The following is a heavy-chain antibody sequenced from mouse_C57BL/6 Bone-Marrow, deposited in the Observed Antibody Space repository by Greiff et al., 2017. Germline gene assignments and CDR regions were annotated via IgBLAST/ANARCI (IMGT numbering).Heavy chain of an antibody. CDR3: AREEYYGSSYGYFDV. CDR2: INPGSGGT. D-gene: IGHD1-1*01. J-gene: IGHJ1*03. V-gene: IGHV1-54*01. Sequence: QVQLQQSGAELVRPGTSVKVSCKASGYAFTNYLIEWVKQRPGQGLEWIGVINPGSGGTNYNEKFKGKATLTADKSSSTAYMQLSSLTSEDSAVYFCAREEYYGSSYGYFDVWGTGTTVTVSS. CDR1: GYAFTNYL.